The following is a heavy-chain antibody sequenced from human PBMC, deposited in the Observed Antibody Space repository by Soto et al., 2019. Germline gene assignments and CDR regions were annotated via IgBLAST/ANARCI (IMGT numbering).Heavy chain of an antibody. CDR2: MNPINGAT. J-gene: IGHJ6*02. CDR3: GRGPSPRAPAGGTPYYYAMDV. D-gene: IGHD6-13*01. V-gene: IGHV1-8*02. Sequence: ASVKVSCKASGYDFTAYDINWVRQASGQGLEWMGWMNPINGATGTARRFQGRVSLSRNTATGTAYLELTSLRSDDTAVYYCGRGPSPRAPAGGTPYYYAMDVWGQGTTVTVS. CDR1: GYDFTAYD.